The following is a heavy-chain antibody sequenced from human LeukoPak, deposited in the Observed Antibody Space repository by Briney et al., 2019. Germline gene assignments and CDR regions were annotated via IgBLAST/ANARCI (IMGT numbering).Heavy chain of an antibody. CDR3: ARGRGVRLPLDY. J-gene: IGHJ4*02. D-gene: IGHD3-10*01. V-gene: IGHV3-30-3*01. CDR2: ISYDGSNK. CDR1: GFTFSSYA. Sequence: GRSLRLSCAASGFTFSSYAMHWVRQAPGKGLEWVAVISYDGSNKYYADSVKGRFTISRDNSENTLYLQMNSLRAEDTAVYYCARGRGVRLPLDYWGQGTLVTVSS.